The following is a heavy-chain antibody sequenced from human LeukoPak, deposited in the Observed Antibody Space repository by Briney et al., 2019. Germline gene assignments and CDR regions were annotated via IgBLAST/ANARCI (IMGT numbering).Heavy chain of an antibody. V-gene: IGHV4-34*08. CDR2: INHSGST. J-gene: IGHJ4*02. Sequence: GSLRLSCAASGFTFSSYAMSWIRQPPGKGLEWIGEINHSGSTNYNPSLKSRVTISVDTSKNQFSLKLSSVTAADTAVYYCAGHHYDFWSGAPRYYFDYWGQRTLVTVSS. CDR1: GFTFSSYA. CDR3: AGHHYDFWSGAPRYYFDY. D-gene: IGHD3-3*01.